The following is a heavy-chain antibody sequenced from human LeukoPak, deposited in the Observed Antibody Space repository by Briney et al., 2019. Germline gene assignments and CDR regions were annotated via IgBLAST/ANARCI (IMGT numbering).Heavy chain of an antibody. CDR3: ARDHRYAQDF. J-gene: IGHJ4*02. CDR1: GFTFSSYS. D-gene: IGHD1-1*01. V-gene: IGHV3-48*02. CDR2: ICPSAITI. Sequence: PGGSLRLSCAASGFTFSSYSMNWVRQAPGKGLEWISYICPSAITIDYADSVKGRFTIPRDNGKNSLYLQMNSLRDEDTAVYFCARDHRYAQDFWGQGTLVTVSS.